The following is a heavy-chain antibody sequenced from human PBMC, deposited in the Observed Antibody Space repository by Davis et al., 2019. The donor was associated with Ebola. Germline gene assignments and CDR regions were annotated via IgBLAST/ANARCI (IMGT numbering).Heavy chain of an antibody. D-gene: IGHD6-13*01. J-gene: IGHJ6*02. CDR1: GYTFTNYA. CDR3: ARGRYSSSWQINYYGMDV. V-gene: IGHV1-3*01. Sequence: AASVKVSCKASGYTFTNYAIHWVRQAPGQRLEWMGWINAGNGNTKYSQKFQGRVTITRDTSASTAYMELSSLRSEDTAVYYCARGRYSSSWQINYYGMDVWGQGTTVTVSS. CDR2: INAGNGNT.